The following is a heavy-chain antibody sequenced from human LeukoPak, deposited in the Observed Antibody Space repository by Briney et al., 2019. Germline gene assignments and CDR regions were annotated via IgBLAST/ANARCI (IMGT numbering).Heavy chain of an antibody. J-gene: IGHJ4*02. CDR1: GGSFSGYY. CDR3: ARGHELVPFDY. CDR2: INHSGST. Sequence: SETLSLTCAVYGGSFSGYYWSWIRQPPGKGLEGIGEINHSGSTNYNPSLKSRVTISVDTSKNQFSLKLSSVTAADTAVYYCARGHELVPFDYWGQGTLVTVSS. V-gene: IGHV4-34*01. D-gene: IGHD6-6*01.